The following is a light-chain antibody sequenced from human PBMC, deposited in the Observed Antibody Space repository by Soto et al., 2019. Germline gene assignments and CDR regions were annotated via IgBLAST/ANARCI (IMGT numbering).Light chain of an antibody. Sequence: DIVLPQSPATLSFAPVERDNLSFMASQLVVSSYLSRYQHKLGQAPRLLIYGGYTRATGIPDRFSGSGSGTDFTLTISRLEPEDFAVYYCQQYDNSPPVTCGQGTKGDIK. CDR2: GGY. V-gene: IGKV3-20*01. CDR1: QLVVSSY. CDR3: QQYDNSPPVT. J-gene: IGKJ1*01.